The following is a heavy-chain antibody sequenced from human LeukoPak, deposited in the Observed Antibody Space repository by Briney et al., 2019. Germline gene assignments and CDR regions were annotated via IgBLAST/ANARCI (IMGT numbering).Heavy chain of an antibody. Sequence: PGGSLRLSCAASGFTFSYYSVTWVRQAPGKGLEWVSAIMSSGTYIYYADSVKGRFTISRDNAKNSLYLQMNSLRAEDTAVYYCARLREVVIIPAAVDYRGQGTLVTVSS. CDR3: ARLREVVIIPAAVDY. J-gene: IGHJ4*02. CDR2: IMSSGTYI. V-gene: IGHV3-21*01. D-gene: IGHD2-2*01. CDR1: GFTFSYYS.